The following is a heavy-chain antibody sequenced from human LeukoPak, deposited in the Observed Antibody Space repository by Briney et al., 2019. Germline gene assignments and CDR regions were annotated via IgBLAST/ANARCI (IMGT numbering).Heavy chain of an antibody. CDR2: IYTTGST. CDR1: GGSISSGGYY. CDR3: ARDRVLEWLWVY. D-gene: IGHD3-3*01. J-gene: IGHJ4*02. Sequence: TSETLSLTCTVSGGSISSGGYYWSWIRQPAGKGLEWIGRIYTTGSTNYNPSLKSRVTISVDTSKNQFSLKLSSVTAADTAVYYCARDRVLEWLWVYWGQGTLVTVSS. V-gene: IGHV4-61*02.